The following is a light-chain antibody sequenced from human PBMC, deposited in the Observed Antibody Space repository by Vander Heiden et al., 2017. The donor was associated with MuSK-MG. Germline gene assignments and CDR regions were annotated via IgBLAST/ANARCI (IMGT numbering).Light chain of an antibody. CDR3: QSYDSSLRVL. V-gene: IGLV1-40*01. CDR1: SSNIGAGYD. Sequence: QSVLTQPPSVSGPPGQSVTISCTGSSSNIGAGYDVHWYQQLPGTAPKLLIYGNSNRPSGVPDRFSGSKSGTSASLAITGLQAEDEADYYCQSYDSSLRVLFGGGTKLTVL. J-gene: IGLJ2*01. CDR2: GNS.